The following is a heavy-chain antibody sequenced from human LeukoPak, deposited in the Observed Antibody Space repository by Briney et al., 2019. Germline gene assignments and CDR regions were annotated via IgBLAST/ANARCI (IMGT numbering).Heavy chain of an antibody. D-gene: IGHD4/OR15-4a*01. CDR2: VYYGRTT. Sequence: SETLSLTCTVSAGSFISSSHHWGWIRQSPGKGLEWIGGVYYGRTTYYNPSLDGRVTVSLDTSANQFSLQLNSVTAADTAVYYCVRHDGRGGATXGAFDSWGQGXLXTXSS. J-gene: IGHJ5*01. V-gene: IGHV4-39*01. CDR3: VRHDGRGGATXGAFDS. CDR1: AGSFISSSHH.